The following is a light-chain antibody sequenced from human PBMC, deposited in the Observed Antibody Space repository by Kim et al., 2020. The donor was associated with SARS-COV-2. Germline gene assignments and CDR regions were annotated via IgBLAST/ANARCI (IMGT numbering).Light chain of an antibody. CDR3: QVWDSSSDHLFV. CDR2: YDS. J-gene: IGLJ1*01. V-gene: IGLV3-21*04. Sequence: PGKTARIPCGGNNIGSKSVHCYQQKPGQAPVLVIYYDSDRPSGIPERFSGSNSGNTATLTISRVEAGDEADYYCQVWDSSSDHLFVFGTGTKVTVL. CDR1: NIGSKS.